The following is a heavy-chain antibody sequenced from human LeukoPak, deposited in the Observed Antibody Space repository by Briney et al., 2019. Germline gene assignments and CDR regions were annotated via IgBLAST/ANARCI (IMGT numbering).Heavy chain of an antibody. CDR3: ARDGVYSGSYYGGMRYFDY. CDR1: GFTFSSYE. Sequence: GGSLRLSCAASGFTFSSYEMNWVRQAPGKGLEWVSYISSSGSTIYYADSVKGRFTISRDNAKNSLYLQMNSLRAEDTAVYYCARDGVYSGSYYGGMRYFDYWGQGTLVTVSS. V-gene: IGHV3-48*03. CDR2: ISSSGSTI. D-gene: IGHD1-26*01. J-gene: IGHJ4*02.